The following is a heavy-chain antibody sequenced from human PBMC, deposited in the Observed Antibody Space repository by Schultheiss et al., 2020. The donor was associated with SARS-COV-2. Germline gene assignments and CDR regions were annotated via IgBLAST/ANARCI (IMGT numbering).Heavy chain of an antibody. V-gene: IGHV1-18*04. CDR3: ARGEYSSSWYWPGYYYYYGMDV. D-gene: IGHD6-13*01. Sequence: ASVKVSCKASGYTFTSYGISWVRQAPGQGLEWMGWISAYNGNTNYAQKLQGRVTMTTDTSISTAYMELSSLRSEDTAVYYCARGEYSSSWYWPGYYYYYGMDVWGQGTTVTVSS. CDR1: GYTFTSYG. CDR2: ISAYNGNT. J-gene: IGHJ6*02.